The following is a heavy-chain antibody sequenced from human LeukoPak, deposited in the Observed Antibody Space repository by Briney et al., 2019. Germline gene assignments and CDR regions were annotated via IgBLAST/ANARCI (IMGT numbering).Heavy chain of an antibody. CDR2: ISSSGSTI. CDR1: GFTFSSYE. V-gene: IGHV3-48*03. Sequence: GGSLRLSCAASGFTFSSYEMNWVRQAPGKGLEWDSYISSSGSTIYYADSVKGRFTISRDKAKNSLYLQMNSLRAEDTAVYYCAELGITMIGGVWGKGTTVTISS. CDR3: AELGITMIGGV. J-gene: IGHJ6*04. D-gene: IGHD3-10*02.